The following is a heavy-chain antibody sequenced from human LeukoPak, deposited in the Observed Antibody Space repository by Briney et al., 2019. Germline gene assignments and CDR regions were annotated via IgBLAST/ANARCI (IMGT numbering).Heavy chain of an antibody. CDR3: VKESAADATFHFDY. CDR1: GFTFNIFG. V-gene: IGHV3-33*06. D-gene: IGHD6-13*01. CDR2: LWADGNTA. J-gene: IGHJ4*02. Sequence: PGGSLRLSCAASGFTFNIFGMHWVRKVPGNGLELVAVLWADGNTAHYADSVKGRFTISRDSSENTLYLQMNSLRSEDTAVYYCVKESAADATFHFDYWGQGTLVTVSS.